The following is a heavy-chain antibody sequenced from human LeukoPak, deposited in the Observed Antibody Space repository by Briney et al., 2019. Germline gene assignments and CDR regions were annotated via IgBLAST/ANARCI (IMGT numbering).Heavy chain of an antibody. V-gene: IGHV3-48*01. CDR3: ARSPII. CDR2: IGGSSNST. Sequence: GGSLRLSCAASGFTFSSYCMTWVRQAPGKGLVWVSYIGGSSNSTYYADSVKGRFTISRDNARNSLYLQMNSLRAEDTAVYYCARSPIIWGQGTMVTVSS. J-gene: IGHJ3*02. CDR1: GFTFSSYC.